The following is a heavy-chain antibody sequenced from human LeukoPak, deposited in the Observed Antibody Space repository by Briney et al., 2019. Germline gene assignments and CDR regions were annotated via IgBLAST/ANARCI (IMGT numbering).Heavy chain of an antibody. CDR3: ARAIRGYSHDAL. CDR1: GFTFSDYY. CDR2: FSGGATDI. D-gene: IGHD5-18*01. V-gene: IGHV3-11*01. Sequence: PGGSLRLSCAASGFTFSDYYMSWIRQTPGKGLEWVSYFSGGATDIKYVDSVKGRFTVSRDNAKNSVSLQMNSLRAEDTAVYYCARAIRGYSHDALWGQGTLVTVSS. J-gene: IGHJ4*02.